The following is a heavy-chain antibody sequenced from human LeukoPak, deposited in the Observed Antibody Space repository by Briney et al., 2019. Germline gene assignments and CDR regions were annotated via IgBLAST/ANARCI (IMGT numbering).Heavy chain of an antibody. D-gene: IGHD3-16*01. V-gene: IGHV1-46*01. CDR1: GYTFISYY. Sequence: ASVKVSCKASGYTFISYYIHWVRQAPGQGLEWMGIINPSGGSTSYAQKFQGRVTTTRDMSTSTVYMELSSLRSEDTAVYYCASCYAYDYSTFDYWGQGTLVTVSS. J-gene: IGHJ4*02. CDR3: ASCYAYDYSTFDY. CDR2: INPSGGST.